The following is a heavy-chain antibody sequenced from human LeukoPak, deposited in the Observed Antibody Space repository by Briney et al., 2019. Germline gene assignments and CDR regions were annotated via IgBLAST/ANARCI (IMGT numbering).Heavy chain of an antibody. CDR3: ARDYCGGDCFPDY. D-gene: IGHD2-21*02. CDR1: GGTFSSYA. CDR2: INPNSGGT. J-gene: IGHJ4*02. V-gene: IGHV1-2*06. Sequence: ASVKVSCKASGGTFSSYAISWVRQAPGQGLEWMGRINPNSGGTNYAQKFQGRVTMTRDTSISTAYMELSRLRSDDTAVYYCARDYCGGDCFPDYWGQGTLVTVSS.